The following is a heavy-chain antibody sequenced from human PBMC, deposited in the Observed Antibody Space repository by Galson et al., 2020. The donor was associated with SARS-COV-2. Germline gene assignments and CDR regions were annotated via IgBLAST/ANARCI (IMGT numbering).Heavy chain of an antibody. CDR3: ARVPIGSGSPSY. CDR2: IYYSGST. J-gene: IGHJ4*02. V-gene: IGHV4-39*07. CDR1: GGSISSSSYY. Sequence: SETLSLTCTVSGGSISSSSYYWGWIRQPPGKGLEWIGSIYYSGSTYYNPSLKSRVTISVDTSKNQFSLKLSSVTAADTAVYYCARVPIGSGSPSYWGQGTLVTVSS. D-gene: IGHD1-26*01.